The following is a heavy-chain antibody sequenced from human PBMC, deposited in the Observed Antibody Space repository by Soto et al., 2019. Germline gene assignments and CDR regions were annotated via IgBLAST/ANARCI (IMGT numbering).Heavy chain of an antibody. CDR1: GGSISSGGYS. V-gene: IGHV4-30-2*01. J-gene: IGHJ4*02. CDR3: ARVVIVATSYYFDY. CDR2: IYHSGST. D-gene: IGHD5-12*01. Sequence: SETLSLTCAVSGGSISSGGYSWSWIRQPPGKGLEWIGYIYHSGSTYYNPSLKSRVTISVDRSKNQFSLKLSSVTAADTAVYYCARVVIVATSYYFDYWGQGTLVTSPQ.